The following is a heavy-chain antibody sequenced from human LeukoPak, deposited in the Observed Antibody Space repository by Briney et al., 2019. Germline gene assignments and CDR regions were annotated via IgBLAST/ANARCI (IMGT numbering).Heavy chain of an antibody. CDR1: GFTVSTNY. J-gene: IGHJ2*01. V-gene: IGHV3-53*01. CDR3: ARVGDHFHWFLDL. CDR2: LYSGSDT. Sequence: GGSLRLSCAASGFTVSTNYMNWVRQAPGKGLEWVSILYSGSDTYYSGSVKGRFTISRDDSRNTLFLHMSSLKVEDTAIYFCARVGDHFHWFLDLWGRGTLVGVSS. D-gene: IGHD2-21*01.